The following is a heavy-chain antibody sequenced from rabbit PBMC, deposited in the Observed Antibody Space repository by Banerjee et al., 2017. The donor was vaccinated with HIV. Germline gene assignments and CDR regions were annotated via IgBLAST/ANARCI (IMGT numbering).Heavy chain of an antibody. Sequence: QEQLVESGGGLVTLGGSLKLSCKASGIDFSSYGISWVRQAPGKGLEWIACIYDGNRGSTYYASWAKGRFTISKSSSTTVTLQMTSLTAADTATYFCARDLVFGSSSAYLGLWGPGTMVTVS. V-gene: IGHV1S45*01. CDR3: ARDLVFGSSSAYLGL. CDR1: GIDFSSYG. D-gene: IGHD1-1*01. J-gene: IGHJ4*01. CDR2: IYDGNRGST.